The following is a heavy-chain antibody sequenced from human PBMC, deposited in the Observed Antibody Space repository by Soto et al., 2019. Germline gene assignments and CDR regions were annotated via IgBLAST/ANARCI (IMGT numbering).Heavy chain of an antibody. CDR2: IYYNGHT. V-gene: IGHV4-31*03. Sequence: QVQLQESGPGLVKPSQSLSLTCTVSGGSVSSGGYYWSWIRQHPGKGLEWIGSIYYNGHTYYNPSLKSRLSISIDTSKNQFSLKLSSVTAADTAVYYCARVFTDEYFDYWGQGALVTVSS. CDR1: GGSVSSGGYY. D-gene: IGHD2-21*01. J-gene: IGHJ4*02. CDR3: ARVFTDEYFDY.